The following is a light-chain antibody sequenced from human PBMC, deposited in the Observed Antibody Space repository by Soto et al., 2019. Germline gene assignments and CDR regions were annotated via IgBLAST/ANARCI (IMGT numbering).Light chain of an antibody. Sequence: QSALTQPASVSGSPGQSITISCTGTSSDVGGYNYVSWYQQHPGKAPKLMIYDVSNRPTGVSNRFSGSKSGNTASLTISGLQAEDEADYYCSSYTSTYYVVGTGTKVTVL. CDR2: DVS. CDR1: SSDVGGYNY. CDR3: SSYTSTYYV. J-gene: IGLJ1*01. V-gene: IGLV2-14*01.